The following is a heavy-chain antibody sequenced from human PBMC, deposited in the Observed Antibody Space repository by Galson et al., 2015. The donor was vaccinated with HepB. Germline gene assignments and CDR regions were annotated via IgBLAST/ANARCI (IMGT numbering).Heavy chain of an antibody. Sequence: VSCKASGYTFTSYGISWVRQAPGQGLEWMGRIIPILGIANYAQKFQGRVTITADKSISTAYLQWSSLKASDTAMYYCARHRAAAGTFSSGYYYGMDVWGQGTTVTVSS. D-gene: IGHD6-13*01. CDR2: IIPILGIA. J-gene: IGHJ6*02. CDR3: ARHRAAAGTFSSGYYYGMDV. CDR1: GYTFTSYG. V-gene: IGHV1-69*04.